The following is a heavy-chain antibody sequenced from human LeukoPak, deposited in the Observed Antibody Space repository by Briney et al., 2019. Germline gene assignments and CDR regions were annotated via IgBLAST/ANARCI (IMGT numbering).Heavy chain of an antibody. CDR1: GFTFDDYA. V-gene: IGHV3-43D*03. J-gene: IGHJ4*02. CDR3: AKAGPQPGIESGVDY. Sequence: GGSLRLSCAASGFTFDDYAMHWVRQAPGKGLEWVSLISWDGGSTYYAGSVKGRFTISRDNSKNSLYLQMNSLRAEDTALYYCAKAGPQPGIESGVDYWGQGTLVTVSS. D-gene: IGHD6-13*01. CDR2: ISWDGGST.